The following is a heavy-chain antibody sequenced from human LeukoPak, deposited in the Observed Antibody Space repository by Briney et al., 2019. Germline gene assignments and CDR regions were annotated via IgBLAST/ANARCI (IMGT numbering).Heavy chain of an antibody. CDR2: ISGGGDAT. V-gene: IGHV3-23*01. J-gene: IGHJ4*02. Sequence: GGSLRLSCAASDFSFITYAMSWVRQAPGKGLEWVSTISGGGDATYYADSVKGRFTISRDNAKNTLYLQMNSLRAEDTAVYYCAKDLHYGSADYWGQGTLVTVSS. D-gene: IGHD3-10*01. CDR3: AKDLHYGSADY. CDR1: DFSFITYA.